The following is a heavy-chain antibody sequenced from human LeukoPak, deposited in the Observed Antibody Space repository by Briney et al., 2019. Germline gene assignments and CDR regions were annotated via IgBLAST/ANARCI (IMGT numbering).Heavy chain of an antibody. CDR1: GYPFIGNY. CDR3: ASLSYYDLSGYFY. CDR2: INPNSGGT. D-gene: IGHD3-22*01. V-gene: IGHV1-2*02. Sequence: ASVKVSCTASGYPFIGNYIHRVRQAPGQELEWMGWINPNSGGTQYSPKFQGRVTLTRDTSITTGYMELSGLTSDDTAVYYCASLSYYDLSGYFYWGQGTLVTVSS. J-gene: IGHJ4*02.